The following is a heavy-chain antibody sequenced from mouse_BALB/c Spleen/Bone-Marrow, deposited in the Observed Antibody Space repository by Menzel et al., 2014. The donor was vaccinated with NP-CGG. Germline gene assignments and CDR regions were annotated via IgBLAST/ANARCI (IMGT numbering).Heavy chain of an antibody. Sequence: EVQGVESGGGLVEPGGSLKLSCAASGFTFIAYTMSWVRQTPEKRLEWVAYINNGGGSTYYPDTVKGRFTISRDNAKNTLYLQMSSLKSEDTAMYYCARHGEERPVLAMDYWGQGPSVTVSS. J-gene: IGHJ4*01. CDR3: ARHGEERPVLAMDY. CDR2: INNGGGST. V-gene: IGHV5-12-2*01. D-gene: IGHD2-14*01. CDR1: GFTFIAYT.